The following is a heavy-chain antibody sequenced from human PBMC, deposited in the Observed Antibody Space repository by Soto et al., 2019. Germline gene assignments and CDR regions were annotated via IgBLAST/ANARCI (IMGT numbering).Heavy chain of an antibody. D-gene: IGHD2-2*01. V-gene: IGHV1-69*13. CDR2: ILPIFGSP. J-gene: IGHJ6*02. Sequence: ASVKVSCKASGGNFRRYAISWVRQAPGQGLEWMGGILPIFGSPSHAQKFQGRVTVTADESTSTAYLELTSLTSEDTAMYYCVFGDCTTTSCSYYFYGLDVRGQGSPVTVSS. CDR3: VFGDCTTTSCSYYFYGLDV. CDR1: GGNFRRYA.